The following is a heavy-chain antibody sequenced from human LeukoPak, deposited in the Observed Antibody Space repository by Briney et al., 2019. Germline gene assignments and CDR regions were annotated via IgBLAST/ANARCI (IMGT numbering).Heavy chain of an antibody. J-gene: IGHJ4*02. CDR3: ARHETGDTNFDY. CDR2: IYHSGST. V-gene: IGHV4-38-2*01. Sequence: SETLSLTCGVSSYSISSGYCWGWIRQPPGKGLEWIGSIYHSGSTYYNPPLKSRVTMSVDTSKNLFSLKLSSVTAADTAVYYCARHETGDTNFDYWGQGILVTVSS. CDR1: SYSISSGYC. D-gene: IGHD7-27*01.